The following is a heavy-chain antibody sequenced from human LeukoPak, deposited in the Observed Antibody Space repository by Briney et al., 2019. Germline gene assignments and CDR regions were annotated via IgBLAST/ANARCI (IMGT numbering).Heavy chain of an antibody. V-gene: IGHV3-30-3*01. D-gene: IGHD2-8*02. CDR1: RFTFSSYA. CDR2: ISYDGSNK. CDR3: ARDVSAVLGGGYFDY. Sequence: PGRSLRLSCAASRFTFSSYAMHWVRQAPGKGLEWVAVISYDGSNKYYADSVKGRFTISRDNSKNTLYLQMNSLRAKDTAVYYCARDVSAVLGGGYFDYWGQGTLVTVSS. J-gene: IGHJ4*02.